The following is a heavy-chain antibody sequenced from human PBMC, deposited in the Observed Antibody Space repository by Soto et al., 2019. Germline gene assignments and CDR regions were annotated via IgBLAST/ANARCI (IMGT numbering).Heavy chain of an antibody. Sequence: GGSAGLSCSAARFSWIAETVLWARQPPWEWVEWVSSISGSGASTYYADSLKGRFTISRDNSRNTLYLQMNSLRAEDTAVYYCAIGGPPRTAPRPDS. CDR3: AIGGPPRTAPRPDS. D-gene: IGHD1-1*01. J-gene: IGHJ5*01. V-gene: IGHV3-23*01. CDR2: ISGSGAST. CDR1: RFSWIAET.